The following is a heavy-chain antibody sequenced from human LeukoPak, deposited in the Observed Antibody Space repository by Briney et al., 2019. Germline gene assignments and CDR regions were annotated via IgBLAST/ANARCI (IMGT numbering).Heavy chain of an antibody. V-gene: IGHV3-15*01. CDR2: ILSNIDGRTT. CDR1: GFTFNKAW. CDR3: ARSFAGIVGATPGFY. Sequence: GGSLRLSCAVSGFTFNKAWMSWVRQTPGKGLEWVGRILSNIDGRTTDYAAPVKGRFTISRDDSKSTLYLQMNSLRAEDTAVYYCARSFAGIVGATPGFYWGQGTLVTVSS. D-gene: IGHD1-26*01. J-gene: IGHJ4*02.